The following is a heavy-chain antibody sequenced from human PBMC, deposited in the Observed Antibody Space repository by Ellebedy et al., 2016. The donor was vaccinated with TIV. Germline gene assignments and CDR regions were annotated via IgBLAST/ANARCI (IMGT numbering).Heavy chain of an antibody. CDR2: IYYSGST. Sequence: SETLSLTXTVSGGSISSSSYYWGWIRQPPGKGLEWIGSIYYSGSTYYNPSLKSRVTISVDTSKNQFSLKLSSVTAADTAVYYCAREWNLYLGALDYWGQGTLVTVSS. J-gene: IGHJ4*02. CDR3: AREWNLYLGALDY. CDR1: GGSISSSSYY. D-gene: IGHD1-1*01. V-gene: IGHV4-39*07.